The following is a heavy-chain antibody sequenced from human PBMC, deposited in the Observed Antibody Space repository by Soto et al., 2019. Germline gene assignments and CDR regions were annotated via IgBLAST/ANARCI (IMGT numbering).Heavy chain of an antibody. D-gene: IGHD4-17*01. V-gene: IGHV4-39*01. Sequence: PSETLSLTCTVSGGSISSSSYYWGWIRQPPGKGLEWIGSIYYSGSTYYNPSLKSRVTISVDTSKNQFSLKLSSVTAADTAVYYCARLPHDYGDFIRPTYYYYGMDVWGQGTTVTVSS. J-gene: IGHJ6*02. CDR2: IYYSGST. CDR3: ARLPHDYGDFIRPTYYYYGMDV. CDR1: GGSISSSSYY.